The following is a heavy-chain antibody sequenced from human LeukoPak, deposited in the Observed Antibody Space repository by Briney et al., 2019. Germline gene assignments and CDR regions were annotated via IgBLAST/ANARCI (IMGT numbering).Heavy chain of an antibody. CDR1: GGSISSGSYY. CDR2: IYTSGST. J-gene: IGHJ6*03. CDR3: ARERAHYDFWSGRGHYYYMDV. Sequence: SQTLSLTCTVSGGSISSGSYYWSWIRQPAGKGLEWIGRIYTSGSTNYNPSLKSRVTISVDTSKNQFSLKLSSVTAADTAVYYCARERAHYDFWSGRGHYYYMDVWGKGTTVTVSS. V-gene: IGHV4-61*02. D-gene: IGHD3-3*01.